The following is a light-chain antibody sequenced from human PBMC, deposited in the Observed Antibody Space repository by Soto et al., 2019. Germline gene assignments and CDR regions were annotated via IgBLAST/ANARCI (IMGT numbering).Light chain of an antibody. Sequence: NFMLTQPPSVSESPGKTVTISCTRSSGSIASSYVQWYQLRPGSGPTTVIYEDDQRPSGVPDRFSGSIDSSSNSAALTISGLKTEDEAAYYWQSYDNNIHGVFGGGTKLTVL. J-gene: IGLJ2*01. CDR2: EDD. V-gene: IGLV6-57*04. CDR1: SGSIASSY. CDR3: QSYDNNIHGV.